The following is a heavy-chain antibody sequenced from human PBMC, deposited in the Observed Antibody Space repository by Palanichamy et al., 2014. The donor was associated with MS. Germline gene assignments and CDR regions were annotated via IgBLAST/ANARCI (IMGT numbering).Heavy chain of an antibody. D-gene: IGHD4-23*01. CDR1: GGTFSSYG. V-gene: IGHV1-69*09. CDR3: ARDRGRVVTLDNWYFDL. J-gene: IGHJ2*01. CDR2: ITPMHDVA. Sequence: QVQLVQSGAEVKKAGSSAKVSCKASGGTFSSYGFNWVRQAPGQGPEWMGRITPMHDVANSAQMFQGRVTISADKSTNIVYMELTSLRSDDTAVYYCARDRGRVVTLDNWYFDLWGRGTLVTVSS.